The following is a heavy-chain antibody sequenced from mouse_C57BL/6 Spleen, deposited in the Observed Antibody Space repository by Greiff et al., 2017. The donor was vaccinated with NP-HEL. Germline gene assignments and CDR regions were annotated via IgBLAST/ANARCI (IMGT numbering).Heavy chain of an antibody. J-gene: IGHJ4*01. CDR1: GFNIKNTY. D-gene: IGHD2-3*01. V-gene: IGHV14-3*01. CDR2: IDPANGNT. CDR3: ATEPYDGYYSYAMDY. Sequence: VQLKQSVAELVRPGASVKLSCTASGFNIKNTYMHWVKQRPEQGLEWIGRIDPANGNTKYAPKFQGKATITADTSSNTAYLQLSSLTSEDTAIYYCATEPYDGYYSYAMDYWGQGTSVTVSA.